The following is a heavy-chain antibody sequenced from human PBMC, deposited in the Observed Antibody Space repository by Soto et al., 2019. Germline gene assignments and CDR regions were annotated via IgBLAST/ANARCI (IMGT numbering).Heavy chain of an antibody. J-gene: IGHJ4*02. CDR1: GFTFSSYS. Sequence: EVQLVESGGGLVQPGGSLRLSCAASGFTFSSYSMNWVRQAPGKGLECVSYISSSSSTIYYADSVKGRFTISRDNAKNSLYLQMNSLRDEDTAVYYCATLHSNYDGYLDYWGQVTLVTVSS. CDR2: ISSSSSTI. D-gene: IGHD4-4*01. V-gene: IGHV3-48*02. CDR3: ATLHSNYDGYLDY.